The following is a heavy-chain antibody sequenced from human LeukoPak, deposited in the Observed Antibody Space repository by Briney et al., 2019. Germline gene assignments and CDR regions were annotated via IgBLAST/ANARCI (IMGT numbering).Heavy chain of an antibody. CDR1: GYSFTSYW. J-gene: IGHJ6*03. Sequence: GESLKISCKGSGYSFTSYWIGWVRQMPGKGLEWMGIIYPGDSDTRYSPSFQGQVTISADKSISTAYLQWSSLKASDTAMYYCARNMVRGVKGNYYYYMDVWGKGTTVTVSS. V-gene: IGHV5-51*01. CDR3: ARNMVRGVKGNYYYYMDV. D-gene: IGHD3-10*01. CDR2: IYPGDSDT.